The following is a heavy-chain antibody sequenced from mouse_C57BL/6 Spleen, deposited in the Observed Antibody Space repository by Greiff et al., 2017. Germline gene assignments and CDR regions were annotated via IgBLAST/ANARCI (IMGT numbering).Heavy chain of an antibody. CDR2: INPGSGGT. Sequence: QVQLQQSGAELVRPGTSVKVSCKASGYAFTNYLIEWVKQRPGQGLEWIGVINPGSGGTNYNEKFKGKATLTADKSSSTAYMQLSSLTSEDSAVYFGARSGVDYAMDYWGQGTSVTVSS. D-gene: IGHD1-1*01. CDR3: ARSGVDYAMDY. J-gene: IGHJ4*01. CDR1: GYAFTNYL. V-gene: IGHV1-54*01.